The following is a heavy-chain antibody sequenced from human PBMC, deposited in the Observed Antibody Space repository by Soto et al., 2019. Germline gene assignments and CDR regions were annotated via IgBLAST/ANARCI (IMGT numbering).Heavy chain of an antibody. Sequence: QVQLVESGGGVVQPGRSLRLSCSASGFIFGTYGMDWVRQAPGKGLEWVALISYDGNKEFYADSVKGRFTISRDKSRNTLYMHMNSLKPEDTAMYYCAKETATSIDYYYFYRLDVWGPGTPVSVSS. V-gene: IGHV3-30*18. CDR2: ISYDGNKE. CDR1: GFIFGTYG. D-gene: IGHD6-6*01. J-gene: IGHJ6*02. CDR3: AKETATSIDYYYFYRLDV.